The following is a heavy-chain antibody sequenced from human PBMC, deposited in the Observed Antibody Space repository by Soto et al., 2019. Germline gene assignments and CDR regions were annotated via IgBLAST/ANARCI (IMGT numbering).Heavy chain of an antibody. D-gene: IGHD3-22*01. V-gene: IGHV5-51*01. CDR1: GYSFTIYW. Sequence: PGESLKISCKGSGYSFTIYWIGWVLQMPWKGLEWMGIIYPGDSDTRYSPSFQGQVTISADKSISTAYLQWSSLKASDTAMYYCARHIPPGHYYDKDAFDIWGQGTMVTVSS. J-gene: IGHJ3*02. CDR2: IYPGDSDT. CDR3: ARHIPPGHYYDKDAFDI.